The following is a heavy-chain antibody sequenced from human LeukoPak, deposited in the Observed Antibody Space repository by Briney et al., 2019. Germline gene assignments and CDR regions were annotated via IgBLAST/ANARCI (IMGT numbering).Heavy chain of an antibody. CDR1: GFTFSSYA. V-gene: IGHV3-23*01. Sequence: GSLRLSCAASGFTFSSYAMSWVRQAPGKELEWVSAISGSGGSTYYADSVKGRFTISRDNSKNTLYLQMNSLRAEDTAVYYCAKVRFLERLSSPGYFDYWGQGTLVTVSS. J-gene: IGHJ4*02. D-gene: IGHD3-3*01. CDR2: ISGSGGST. CDR3: AKVRFLERLSSPGYFDY.